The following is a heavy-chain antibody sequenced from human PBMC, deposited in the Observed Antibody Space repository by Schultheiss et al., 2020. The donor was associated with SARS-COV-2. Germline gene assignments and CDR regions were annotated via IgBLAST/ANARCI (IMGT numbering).Heavy chain of an antibody. CDR3: ASGTVTSDY. CDR2: IYYSGST. D-gene: IGHD4-17*01. CDR1: GGSVSSGSYY. V-gene: IGHV4-61*01. J-gene: IGHJ4*02. Sequence: SQTLSLTCTVSGGSVSSGSYYWSWIRQPPGKGLEWIGYIYYSGSTNYNPSLKSRVTISVDTSKNQFSLKLSSVTAADTAVYYCASGTVTSDYWGQGTLVTVSS.